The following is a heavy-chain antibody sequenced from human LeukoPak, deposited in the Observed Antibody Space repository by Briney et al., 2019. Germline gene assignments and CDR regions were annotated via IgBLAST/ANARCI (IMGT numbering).Heavy chain of an antibody. CDR1: GFTFMTYA. D-gene: IGHD3-10*01. J-gene: IGHJ4*02. CDR2: ISNDGDDT. CDR3: AKSKGSATYTFDY. V-gene: IGHV3-23*01. Sequence: GGSLRLSCAASGFTFMTYAMTWVRQAPGKGLEWVSTISNDGDDTYYSASVKGRFTISSDSSKNTLSLQMNSLRVADTAVYYCAKSKGSATYTFDYWGQGILVTVSS.